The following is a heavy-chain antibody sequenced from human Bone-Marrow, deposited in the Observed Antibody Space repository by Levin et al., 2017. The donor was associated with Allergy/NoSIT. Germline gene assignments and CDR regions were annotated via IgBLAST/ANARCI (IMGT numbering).Heavy chain of an antibody. CDR2: IKSKTDGGTT. V-gene: IGHV3-15*01. Sequence: GESLKISCAASGFTFSNAWMSWVRQAPGKGLEWVGRIKSKTDGGTTDYAAPVKGRFTISRDDSKNTLYLQMNSLKTEDTAVYYCTTKEGAYCGGDCYDQSGWYFDLWGRGTLVTVSS. D-gene: IGHD2-21*02. CDR1: GFTFSNAW. J-gene: IGHJ2*01. CDR3: TTKEGAYCGGDCYDQSGWYFDL.